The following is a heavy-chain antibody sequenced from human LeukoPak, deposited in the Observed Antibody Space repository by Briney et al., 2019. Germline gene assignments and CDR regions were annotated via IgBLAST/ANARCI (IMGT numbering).Heavy chain of an antibody. CDR3: ARLPMAVTPHVDY. D-gene: IGHD2-21*02. Sequence: PSETLSLTCTVSGGSITSYYRSGIRQSPGKGLEWIGFMYYSGTTNYNPSLKSRVTISLGMSKNQLSLKLSSVTAADTAVYYCARLPMAVTPHVDYWGQGTLVTVSS. V-gene: IGHV4-59*01. CDR2: MYYSGTT. J-gene: IGHJ4*02. CDR1: GGSITSYY.